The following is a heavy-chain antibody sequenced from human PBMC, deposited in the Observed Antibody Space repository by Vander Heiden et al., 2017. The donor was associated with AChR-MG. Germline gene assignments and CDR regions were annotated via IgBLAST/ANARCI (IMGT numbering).Heavy chain of an antibody. D-gene: IGHD5-18*01. CDR1: GFTFSSYG. CDR2: ISYDGSNK. Sequence: QVQLVESGGGVVQPGRSLRLSCAASGFTFSSYGMHWVRQAPGKGLEWVAVISYDGSNKYYADSVKGRFTISRDNSKNTLYLQMNSLRAEDTAVYYCAKEDTAMVFYFDYWGQGTLVTVSS. J-gene: IGHJ4*02. V-gene: IGHV3-30*18. CDR3: AKEDTAMVFYFDY.